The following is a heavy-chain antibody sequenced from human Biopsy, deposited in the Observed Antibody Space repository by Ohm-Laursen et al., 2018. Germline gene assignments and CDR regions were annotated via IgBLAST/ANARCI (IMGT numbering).Heavy chain of an antibody. J-gene: IGHJ6*02. CDR3: ARAFRGQYFYYYYGMDV. D-gene: IGHD3-9*01. Sequence: SLRLSCTAFGFTFDDYGMNWVRQAPGKGLEWVSLISWDGRTRYYADSVKGRFTISRDNSKNSLYLQMNSLRLEDTALYFCARAFRGQYFYYYYGMDVWGQGTTVTVSS. V-gene: IGHV3-43D*04. CDR2: ISWDGRTR. CDR1: GFTFDDYG.